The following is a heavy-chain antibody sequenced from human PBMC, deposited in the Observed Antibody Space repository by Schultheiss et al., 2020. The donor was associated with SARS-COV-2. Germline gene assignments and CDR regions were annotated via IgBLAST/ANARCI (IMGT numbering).Heavy chain of an antibody. V-gene: IGHV3-23*01. CDR1: GFTFSSYG. CDR3: AKDQWGAYGSGSDY. D-gene: IGHD3-10*01. Sequence: GGSLRLSCAASGFTFSSYGMHWVRQAPGKGLEWVSAISGSGGSTYYADSVKGRFTISRDNSKNTLYLQMNSLRAEDTAVYYCAKDQWGAYGSGSDYWGQGTLVTVSS. J-gene: IGHJ4*02. CDR2: ISGSGGST.